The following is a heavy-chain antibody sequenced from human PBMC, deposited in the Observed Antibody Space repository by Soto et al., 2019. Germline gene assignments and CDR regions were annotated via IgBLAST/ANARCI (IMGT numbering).Heavy chain of an antibody. J-gene: IGHJ5*02. D-gene: IGHD2-15*01. Sequence: GGSLRLCCAASVFTFSGYAMILVLQAPGKGLQWVSAISGSCGSTYYADSVKGRFTISRDNSKNTLYLQMNSLRAEDTALYYCAKFTVVTRWFDPWGQGTLVTVYS. CDR3: AKFTVVTRWFDP. CDR2: ISGSCGST. CDR1: VFTFSGYA. V-gene: IGHV3-23*01.